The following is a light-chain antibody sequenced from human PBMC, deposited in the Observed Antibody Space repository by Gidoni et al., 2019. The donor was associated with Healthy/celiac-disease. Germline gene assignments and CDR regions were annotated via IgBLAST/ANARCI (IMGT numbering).Light chain of an antibody. CDR2: GNS. V-gene: IGLV1-40*01. CDR3: QSYDSSLSDWV. J-gene: IGLJ3*02. CDR1: SSNIGAGYD. Sequence: QSVLTQPPSVSGAPGQRVTISCTGSSSNIGAGYDVHWYQQLPGTAPKLLTHGNSNRPSGVPDRFSGSKSGTSASLAITGLQAEDEADYYCQSYDSSLSDWVFGGGTKLTVL.